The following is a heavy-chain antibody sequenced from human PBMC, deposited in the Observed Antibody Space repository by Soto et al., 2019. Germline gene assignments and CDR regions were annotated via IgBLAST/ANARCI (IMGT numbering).Heavy chain of an antibody. Sequence: QITLKESGPTLVKPTQTLTLTCTFSGFSFSTSGVGVGWVRQPPGEALQWLAVIYWDENQRYSPSLRSRLTITKNTSRNQIVLTMTIMDPVDTGTYYCARGDYGDFVGWIDPWGPGMLVTGSS. CDR1: GFSFSTSGVG. CDR2: IYWDENQ. CDR3: ARGDYGDFVGWIDP. D-gene: IGHD4-17*01. V-gene: IGHV2-5*02. J-gene: IGHJ5*02.